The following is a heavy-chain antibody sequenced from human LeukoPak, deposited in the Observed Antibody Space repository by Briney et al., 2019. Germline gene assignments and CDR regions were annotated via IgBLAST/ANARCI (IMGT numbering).Heavy chain of an antibody. CDR3: ARDAYGMDV. Sequence: PGGSLRLSCKASGFTFSSYEMNWVRQAPGKGLEWVSYISSSGSTIYYADSVKGRFTISRDNAKNSLYLQMNSLRAEDTAVYYCARDAYGMDVWGQGTTVTVSS. J-gene: IGHJ6*02. CDR1: GFTFSSYE. V-gene: IGHV3-48*03. CDR2: ISSSGSTI.